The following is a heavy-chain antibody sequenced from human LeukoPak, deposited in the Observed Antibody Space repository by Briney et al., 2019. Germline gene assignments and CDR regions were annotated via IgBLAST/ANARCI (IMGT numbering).Heavy chain of an antibody. J-gene: IGHJ4*02. D-gene: IGHD3-22*01. CDR2: ISTSGSTI. CDR3: ARVVSENSGYQGY. CDR1: GFTFSDYY. V-gene: IGHV3-11*04. Sequence: GGSLRLSCAASGFTFSDYYVSWIRQSPGNGLEWVSYISTSGSTIYYADSVKGRFTVSRDNAKNSLFLQMNSLRAEDTAVHYCARVVSENSGYQGYWGQGTLVTVSS.